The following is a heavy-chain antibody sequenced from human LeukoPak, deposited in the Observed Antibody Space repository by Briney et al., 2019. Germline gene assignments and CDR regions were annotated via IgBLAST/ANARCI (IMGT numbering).Heavy chain of an antibody. CDR2: ISWNSGSI. Sequence: PGRSLRLSCAASGFTFDDYAMHWVRQAPGKGLEWVSGISWNSGSIGYADSVKGRFTISRDNAKDSLYLQMNSLRAEDTAVYYCAKESMVRGVIIPYYFDYWGQGTLVTVSS. CDR1: GFTFDDYA. D-gene: IGHD3-10*01. CDR3: AKESMVRGVIIPYYFDY. J-gene: IGHJ4*02. V-gene: IGHV3-9*01.